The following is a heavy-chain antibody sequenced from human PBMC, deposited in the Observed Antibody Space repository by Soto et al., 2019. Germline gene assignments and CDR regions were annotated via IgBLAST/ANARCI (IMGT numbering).Heavy chain of an antibody. D-gene: IGHD4-17*01. CDR3: AHRGYGNYPRDNWFDP. V-gene: IGHV2-5*01. J-gene: IGHJ5*02. Sequence: QITLKESGPTLVKPTQTLTLTCTFSGFSLTTAGAGVGWIRQPPGKALEWLALIYWNDDTRYSPSLKSRLTLIKDTSKNQVVLRVTNMDPVDTATYYCAHRGYGNYPRDNWFDPWGQGILVIVSS. CDR2: IYWNDDT. CDR1: GFSLTTAGAG.